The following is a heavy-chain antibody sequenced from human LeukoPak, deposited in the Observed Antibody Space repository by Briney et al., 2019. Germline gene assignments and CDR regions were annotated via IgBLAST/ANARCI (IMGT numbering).Heavy chain of an antibody. CDR3: ARATYGDVYYFDY. D-gene: IGHD4-17*01. J-gene: IGHJ4*02. Sequence: PSETLSLTCTVSGGSISSGGYYWSWIRQHPGKGLERIGYIYYSGSTYYNPSLKSRVTISVDTSKNQFSLKLSSVTAADTAVYYCARATYGDVYYFDYWGQGTLVTVSS. V-gene: IGHV4-31*03. CDR1: GGSISSGGYY. CDR2: IYYSGST.